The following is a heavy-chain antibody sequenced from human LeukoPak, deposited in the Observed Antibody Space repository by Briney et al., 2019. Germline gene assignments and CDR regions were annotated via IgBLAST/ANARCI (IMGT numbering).Heavy chain of an antibody. D-gene: IGHD3-10*01. CDR3: AKSTIRGVIITSFDY. J-gene: IGHJ4*02. V-gene: IGHV3-23*01. CDR2: ISGSGGST. Sequence: GGSLRLSCAASGFTFSSYAMSWVRQAPGKGLEWVSAISGSGGSTYYADSVKGRFTISRDNSKNTLYLQMNSLRAEDTAVHYCAKSTIRGVIITSFDYWGQGTLVTVSS. CDR1: GFTFSSYA.